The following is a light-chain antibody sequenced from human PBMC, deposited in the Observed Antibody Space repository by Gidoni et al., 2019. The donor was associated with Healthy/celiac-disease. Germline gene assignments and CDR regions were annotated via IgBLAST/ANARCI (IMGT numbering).Light chain of an antibody. V-gene: IGKV1-39*01. Sequence: DIQMTQSPSSLSASVGDRVTITCRASQSISSYLNWYQQKPGTAPKLLIYAASILQSGVPSRFSGSGSVTDFTITISSLKPEDCATYYCQQSDSNPWCTFGQGTKLEIK. CDR3: QQSDSNPWCT. CDR2: AAS. J-gene: IGKJ2*02. CDR1: QSISSY.